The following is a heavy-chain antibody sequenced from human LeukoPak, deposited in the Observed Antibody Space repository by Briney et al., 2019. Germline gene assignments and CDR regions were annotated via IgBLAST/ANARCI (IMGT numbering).Heavy chain of an antibody. CDR1: GFTFSSYA. J-gene: IGHJ4*02. CDR2: ISGSGGTT. D-gene: IGHD3-9*01. Sequence: GGSLRLSCAASGFTFSSYAMTWVRQAPGKGLEWVSGISGSGGTTYYTDSVKGRFTVSRDNSKNTLYLQMNSLRAEDTALYYCAKGVSYDILTGYSDWGQGTPVTVSS. CDR3: AKGVSYDILTGYSD. V-gene: IGHV3-23*01.